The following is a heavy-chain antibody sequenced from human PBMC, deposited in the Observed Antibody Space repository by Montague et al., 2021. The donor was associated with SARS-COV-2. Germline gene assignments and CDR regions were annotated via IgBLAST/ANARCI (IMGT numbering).Heavy chain of an antibody. CDR3: ARDVGWYSSSWFDY. CDR2: IYYSGST. J-gene: IGHJ4*02. Sequence: TLSLTCTVSGGSISSGGYYWSWIRQHPGKGLEWIGYIYYSGSTYYNPSLKSRVTISVDTSKSQFSLKLSSVTAADTAVYYCARDVGWYSSSWFDYWGQGTLATVSS. D-gene: IGHD6-13*01. CDR1: GGSISSGGYY. V-gene: IGHV4-31*03.